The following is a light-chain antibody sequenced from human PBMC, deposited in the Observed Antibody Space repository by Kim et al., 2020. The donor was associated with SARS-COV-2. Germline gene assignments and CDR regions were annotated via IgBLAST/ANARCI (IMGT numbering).Light chain of an antibody. CDR2: AAS. CDR1: QGIRTD. V-gene: IGKV1-17*01. J-gene: IGKJ1*01. CDR3: LQHDSYPWT. Sequence: ASVGDRVTITCRASQGIRTDLAWYQQKAGKAPKRLIYAASILQSGVPSRFSGSGLGTEFILTIDSLQSEDFATYYCLQHDSYPWTFGQGTKVDIK.